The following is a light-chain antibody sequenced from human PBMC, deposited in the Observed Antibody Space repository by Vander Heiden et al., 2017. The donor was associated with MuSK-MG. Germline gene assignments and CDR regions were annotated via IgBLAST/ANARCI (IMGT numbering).Light chain of an antibody. Sequence: SALTQPASVSGSPGQSRTISCTGTSSDVGSYNYVSWYRQYPGKAPRLDLYDVRKRPAEVDNRFSASKSGNTASLTISGLQDEDEADYYCASYTTSSTVIFGGGTKLTVL. CDR1: SSDVGSYNY. CDR2: DVR. CDR3: ASYTTSSTVI. J-gene: IGLJ2*01. V-gene: IGLV2-14*03.